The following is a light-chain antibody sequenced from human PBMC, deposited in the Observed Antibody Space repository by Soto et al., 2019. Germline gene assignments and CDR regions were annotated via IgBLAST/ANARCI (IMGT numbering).Light chain of an antibody. CDR1: QSIRNY. CDR3: QQSYSAPYT. Sequence: DIQMTQYPSSVSASVGDRVTITCRASQSIRNYLNWYQQKPGKAPKLLIYAASSLQSGVPSRFSGSGSGTDFTLTFSSLQPEDFATYYCQQSYSAPYTFGQGTKLEIK. CDR2: AAS. J-gene: IGKJ2*01. V-gene: IGKV1-39*01.